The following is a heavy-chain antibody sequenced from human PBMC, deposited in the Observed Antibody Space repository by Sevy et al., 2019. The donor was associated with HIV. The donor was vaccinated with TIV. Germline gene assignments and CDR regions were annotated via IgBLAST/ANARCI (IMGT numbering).Heavy chain of an antibody. CDR2: IKQDGSEK. Sequence: GGSLRLSCAASGFTFSSYWMSWVHQAPGKGLEWVANIKQDGSEKYYVDSVKGRFTISRDNAKNSLYLQMNSLRAEDTAVYYCARAHQFSSGWYADYFDYWGQGTLVTVSS. CDR3: ARAHQFSSGWYADYFDY. CDR1: GFTFSSYW. V-gene: IGHV3-7*01. D-gene: IGHD6-19*01. J-gene: IGHJ4*02.